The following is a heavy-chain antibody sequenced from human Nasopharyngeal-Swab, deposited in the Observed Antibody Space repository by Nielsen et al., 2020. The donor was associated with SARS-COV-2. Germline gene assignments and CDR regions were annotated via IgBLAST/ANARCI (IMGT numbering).Heavy chain of an antibody. J-gene: IGHJ6*03. V-gene: IGHV1-18*01. CDR3: ARVSREIEYSSSLYYYYSYLDV. Sequence: WVRQAPGQGLEWMGWISAYNGNTNYAQKLQGRVTMTTDTSTSTAYMELRSLRSDDTAVYYCARVSREIEYSSSLYYYYSYLDVWGKGTTVTVSS. CDR2: ISAYNGNT. D-gene: IGHD6-6*01.